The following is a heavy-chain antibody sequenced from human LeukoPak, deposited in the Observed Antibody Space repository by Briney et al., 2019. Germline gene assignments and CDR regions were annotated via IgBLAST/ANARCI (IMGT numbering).Heavy chain of an antibody. CDR1: GDSITSTLFY. J-gene: IGHJ4*02. Sequence: SETLSLTCTVSGDSITSTLFYWVWIRQSPGKGLESIGTINYSGITYYNPSLKSRVTISVDTSKNQFSLKLSSVTAADTAVYYCARGPLEMATIAYWGQGTLVTVSS. CDR2: INYSGIT. CDR3: ARGPLEMATIAY. V-gene: IGHV4-39*07. D-gene: IGHD5-24*01.